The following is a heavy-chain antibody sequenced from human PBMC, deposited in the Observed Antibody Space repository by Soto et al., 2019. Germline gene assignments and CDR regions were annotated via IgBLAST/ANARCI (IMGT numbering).Heavy chain of an antibody. CDR2: SYYTGST. J-gene: IGHJ6*02. CDR3: ARDVRVANELGGYYYYAMDV. D-gene: IGHD1-1*01. Sequence: QVQLRESGPGLVKPSETLSLTCTVSGGSISSHYWSWIRQPPGMGLEWIGYSYYTGSTTYHPSLKSRVTISVDTSKSQFSLRLSSVTAADTAVYYCARDVRVANELGGYYYYAMDVWGQGTTVTVSS. CDR1: GGSISSHY. V-gene: IGHV4-59*11.